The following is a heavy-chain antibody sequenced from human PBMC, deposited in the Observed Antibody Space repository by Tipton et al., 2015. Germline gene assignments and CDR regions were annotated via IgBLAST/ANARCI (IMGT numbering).Heavy chain of an antibody. CDR1: GFTVSSNY. V-gene: IGHV3-53*01. CDR2: IYSGGST. J-gene: IGHJ3*02. CDR3: AREYSGSLGAFDI. D-gene: IGHD1-26*01. Sequence: SLRLSCAASGFTVSSNYMSWVRQAPGKGLEWVSIIYSGGSTYYADSVKGRFTISRDNSKNTLYLQMNSLRAEDTAVYYCAREYSGSLGAFDIWGQGTMVTVSS.